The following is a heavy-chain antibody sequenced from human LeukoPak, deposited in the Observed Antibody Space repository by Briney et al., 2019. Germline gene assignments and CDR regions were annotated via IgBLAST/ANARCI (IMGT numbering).Heavy chain of an antibody. CDR3: ASSKGGAGFDY. Sequence: SETLSLTCTVSGGSISSYYWSWIRQPPGKGLEWIGYIYYSGSTNYNPSLKSRVTMTTDTSTSTAYMELRSLRSDDTAVYYCASSKGGAGFDYWGQGTLVTVSS. CDR1: GGSISSYY. CDR2: IYYSGST. V-gene: IGHV4-59*01. D-gene: IGHD3-16*01. J-gene: IGHJ4*02.